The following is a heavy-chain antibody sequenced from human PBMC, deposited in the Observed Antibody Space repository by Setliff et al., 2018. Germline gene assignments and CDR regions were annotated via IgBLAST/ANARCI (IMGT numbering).Heavy chain of an antibody. CDR2: IYTSWST. V-gene: IGHV4-61*09. J-gene: IGHJ4*02. D-gene: IGHD1-1*01. Sequence: KSSETLSLTCTVSGDSISSRRNYWGWFRQPAGKELEWIGQIYTSWSTNYNPSLKSRVTISLDTSKNQFSLSLTSVTAADTAVYYCARTGTYRYFDYWGQGALVTVSS. CDR3: ARTGTYRYFDY. CDR1: GDSISSRRNY.